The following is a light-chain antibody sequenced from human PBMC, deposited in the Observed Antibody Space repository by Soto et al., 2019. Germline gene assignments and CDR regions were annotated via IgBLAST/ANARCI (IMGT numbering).Light chain of an antibody. V-gene: IGKV3-15*01. Sequence: EIVMTQSPATLSVSPGESATLSCRASLRVSRNLAWYQQKPGQAPRLLIFDAFTRATGIPARFSGRGSGTESTISITSLQSEDFAVYSCQQYNAWPRTFGQGTKLEIK. CDR2: DAF. J-gene: IGKJ1*01. CDR1: LRVSRN. CDR3: QQYNAWPRT.